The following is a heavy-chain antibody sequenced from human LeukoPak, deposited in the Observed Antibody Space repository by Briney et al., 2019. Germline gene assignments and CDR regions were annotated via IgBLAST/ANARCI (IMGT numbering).Heavy chain of an antibody. D-gene: IGHD6-13*01. CDR2: IYYSGST. CDR1: GGSISSYY. CDR3: ARGIAAALFDY. Sequence: SETLSLTCTVSGGSISSYYWSWIRQPPGKGLEWIGYIYYSGSTNYNPSLKSRVTISVDTSKNQFSLKLSSVTAADTAVHYCARGIAAALFDYWGQGTLVTVSS. J-gene: IGHJ4*02. V-gene: IGHV4-59*01.